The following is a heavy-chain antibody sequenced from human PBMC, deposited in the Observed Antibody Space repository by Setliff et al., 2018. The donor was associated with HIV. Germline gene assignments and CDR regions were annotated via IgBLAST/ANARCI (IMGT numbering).Heavy chain of an antibody. Sequence: QSGGSLRLSCAASGFTFSTYWMIWVRQAPGKGLEWVAKIKQDGSEEYYVDSVKGRFTISRDNAKNSVYLQMNSLRVEDTAMYYCTKDHLSGWASDCWGQGTLVTVSS. CDR1: GFTFSTYW. CDR3: TKDHLSGWASDC. V-gene: IGHV3-7*01. CDR2: IKQDGSEE. D-gene: IGHD6-19*01. J-gene: IGHJ4*02.